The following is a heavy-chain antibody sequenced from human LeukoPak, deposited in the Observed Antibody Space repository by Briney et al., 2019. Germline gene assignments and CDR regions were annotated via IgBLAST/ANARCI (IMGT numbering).Heavy chain of an antibody. CDR1: GFTFSSYD. Sequence: QPGGSLRLSCAASGFTFSSYDMSLVRQAPGKGLEWVSYISSSGSTIYYADSVKGRFTIYRDNAKNSLYLQMNSLRAEDTAVYYCARLQVYAVPPLEAFDIWGQGTMVTVSS. CDR2: ISSSGSTI. D-gene: IGHD5/OR15-5a*01. CDR3: ARLQVYAVPPLEAFDI. J-gene: IGHJ3*02. V-gene: IGHV3-48*03.